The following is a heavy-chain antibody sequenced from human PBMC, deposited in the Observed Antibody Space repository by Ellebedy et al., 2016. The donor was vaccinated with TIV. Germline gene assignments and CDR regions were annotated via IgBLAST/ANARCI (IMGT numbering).Heavy chain of an antibody. V-gene: IGHV1-8*01. J-gene: IGHJ4*02. CDR1: GYTFTNYD. CDR3: GRGLPPHN. CDR2: MNPNSGNT. Sequence: ASVKVSXKASGYTFTNYDISWVRQATGQGLVWMGWMNPNSGNTGYAQKFQGRVTMTRNTSISTAYMELNSLRSEDTAVYYCGRGLPPHNWGQGTLVTVSS.